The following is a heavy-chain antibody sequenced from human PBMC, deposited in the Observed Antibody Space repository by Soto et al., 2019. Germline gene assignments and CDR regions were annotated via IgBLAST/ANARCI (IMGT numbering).Heavy chain of an antibody. Sequence: QVQLVQSGAEVKKPGSSVKVSCTASEGTFNSYTISWVRQAPGQGLEWMGRVIPILAKANFAQKFQGRVMITADKXTSTVYMVLGRLRSEGTAVYYCATSHGSGSTHIAYWGQGAPVTVSS. CDR3: ATSHGSGSTHIAY. D-gene: IGHD3-10*01. CDR2: VIPILAKA. J-gene: IGHJ4*02. CDR1: EGTFNSYT. V-gene: IGHV1-69*02.